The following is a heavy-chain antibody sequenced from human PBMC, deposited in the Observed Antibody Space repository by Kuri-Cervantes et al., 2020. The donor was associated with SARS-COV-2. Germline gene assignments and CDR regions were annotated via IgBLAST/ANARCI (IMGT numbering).Heavy chain of an antibody. CDR2: IIPIFGTA. CDR3: ARGGLVPAASDAFDI. J-gene: IGHJ3*02. D-gene: IGHD2-2*01. Sequence: SVKVSCKASGGTFSSYAISWVRQAPGQGLEWMGGIIPIFGTANYAQKFQGRVTMTRDTSTSTVYMQLSSLRSEDTAVYYCARGGLVPAASDAFDIWGQGTMVTVSS. V-gene: IGHV1-69*05. CDR1: GGTFSSYA.